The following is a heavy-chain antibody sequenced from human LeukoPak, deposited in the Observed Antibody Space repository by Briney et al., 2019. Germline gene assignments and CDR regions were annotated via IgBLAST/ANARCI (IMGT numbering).Heavy chain of an antibody. CDR3: ARDTNWQRDY. D-gene: IGHD6-25*01. J-gene: IGHJ4*02. CDR1: GYTFTSFG. V-gene: IGHV1-18*01. Sequence: ASVKLSCKASGYTFTSFGIAWVRQAPGQGLEWVGWISTSSDQRRYAHMLQDRVTMTTDTSTSTAYMELRSLRSDDAGVYYCARDTNWQRDYWGQGTLVTVSS. CDR2: ISTSSDQR.